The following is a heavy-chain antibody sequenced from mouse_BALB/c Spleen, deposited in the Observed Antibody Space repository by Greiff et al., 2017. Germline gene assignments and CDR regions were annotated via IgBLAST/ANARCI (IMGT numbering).Heavy chain of an antibody. CDR1: GFTFSSYA. J-gene: IGHJ4*01. CDR2: ISSGGST. Sequence: EVKLVESGGGLVKPGGSRKLSCAASGFTFSSYAMSWVRQTPEKRLEWVASISSGGSTYYPDSVKGRFTISRDNARNILYLQMSSLRSEDTAMYYCARERDYGNHYAMDYWGQGTSVTVSS. D-gene: IGHD2-1*01. V-gene: IGHV5-6-5*01. CDR3: ARERDYGNHYAMDY.